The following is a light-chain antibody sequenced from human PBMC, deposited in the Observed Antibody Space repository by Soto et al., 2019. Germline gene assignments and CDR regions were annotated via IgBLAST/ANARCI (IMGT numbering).Light chain of an antibody. CDR2: KAS. Sequence: DIQMTQSPSILSASVGDRVTITCRASQSISSWLAWYQQKPGKAPKLLIHKASSLQSGVPSRFSGSGSGTEFTLTISSLQPDDSATYYCQQYGSYSLTFGGGTKVDIK. CDR1: QSISSW. J-gene: IGKJ4*01. CDR3: QQYGSYSLT. V-gene: IGKV1-5*03.